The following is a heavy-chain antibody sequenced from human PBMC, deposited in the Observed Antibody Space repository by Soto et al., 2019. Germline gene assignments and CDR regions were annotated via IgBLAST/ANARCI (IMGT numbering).Heavy chain of an antibody. J-gene: IGHJ6*02. CDR1: GTTFSSFA. CDR2: IIPISGTA. D-gene: IGHD1-26*01. V-gene: IGHV1-69*12. Sequence: QVQLVQSGAEVKKPGSSVKVSCKASGTTFSSFAISWVRQAPGQGLEWMGGIIPISGTADYPLKFQGRVTITADESTNTAFIELSSLRSEDTAVYYCTTYSGSYFSEIRFGMDVWGQGTTVSVS. CDR3: TTYSGSYFSEIRFGMDV.